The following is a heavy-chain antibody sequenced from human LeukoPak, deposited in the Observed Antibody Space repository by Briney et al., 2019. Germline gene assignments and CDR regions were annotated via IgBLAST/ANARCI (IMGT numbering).Heavy chain of an antibody. CDR2: INSDGSST. J-gene: IGHJ3*02. CDR1: GFTLSSYW. D-gene: IGHD3-16*01. V-gene: IGHV3-74*01. Sequence: GGSLRLSCAASGFTLSSYWMHWDRQAPGKGLVWVSRINSDGSSTGYADSVKGRFTISRDNAKNTLYLQMNSLRAEDTAVYYCARETLINVDAFDIWGQGTVVTVSS. CDR3: ARETLINVDAFDI.